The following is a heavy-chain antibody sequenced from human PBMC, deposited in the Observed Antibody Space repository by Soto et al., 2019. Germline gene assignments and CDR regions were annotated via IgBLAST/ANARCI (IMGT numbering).Heavy chain of an antibody. CDR2: ITSAGSKK. CDR1: GFTFSTYA. CDR3: ARTVASAGPDAFDI. D-gene: IGHD6-13*01. Sequence: QVQLVESGGGVVQPGTSLIISCVGSGFTFSTYAMHWVRQAPGKGLQWVSVITSAGSKKYSADSVKGRFIISRDNYKNTLYLQMNTLRTEDTAVYYCARTVASAGPDAFDIWGQGTVLTVSS. J-gene: IGHJ3*02. V-gene: IGHV3-30-3*01.